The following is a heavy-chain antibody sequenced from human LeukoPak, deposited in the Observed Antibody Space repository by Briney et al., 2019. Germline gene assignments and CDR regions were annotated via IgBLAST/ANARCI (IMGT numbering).Heavy chain of an antibody. CDR1: GGSISSYY. Sequence: PSETLSLTCTVSGGSISSYYWSWIRQPAGKGLEWIGRIYTSGSTNYNPSLKSRVTMPVDTSKNQFSLKLSSVTAADTAVYYCARGKIAASRGAFDIWGQGTMVTVSS. CDR3: ARGKIAASRGAFDI. V-gene: IGHV4-4*07. J-gene: IGHJ3*02. D-gene: IGHD6-13*01. CDR2: IYTSGST.